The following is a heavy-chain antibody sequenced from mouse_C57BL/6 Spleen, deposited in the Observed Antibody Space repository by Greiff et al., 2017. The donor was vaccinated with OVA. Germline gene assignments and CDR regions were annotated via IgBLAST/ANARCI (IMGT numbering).Heavy chain of an antibody. CDR2: IDPSDSYT. CDR3: ARRAGSGFFFDY. CDR1: GYTFTSYW. J-gene: IGHJ2*01. D-gene: IGHD3-3*01. V-gene: IGHV1-69*01. Sequence: QVQLQQPGAELVMPGASVKLSCKASGYTFTSYWMHWVKQRPGQGLEWIGEIDPSDSYTNYNQKLKGKSTLTVDKSSSTAYMQLSSLTSEDSAVYYCARRAGSGFFFDYWGQGTTLTVSS.